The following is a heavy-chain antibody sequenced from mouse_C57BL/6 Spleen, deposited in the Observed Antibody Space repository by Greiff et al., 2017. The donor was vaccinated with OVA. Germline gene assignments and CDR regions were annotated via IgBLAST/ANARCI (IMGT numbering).Heavy chain of an antibody. V-gene: IGHV1-52*01. CDR1: GYTFTSYW. Sequence: QVQLKQPGAELVRPGSSVKLSCKASGYTFTSYWMHWARQGPIQGLEWIGNIDPSASETHYNQKFRDKATLTVDKSSSTAYMQLSSLTSEDSAVYYCARSGYYGSSHHWYFDVWGTGTTVTVSS. CDR2: IDPSASET. CDR3: ARSGYYGSSHHWYFDV. J-gene: IGHJ1*03. D-gene: IGHD1-1*01.